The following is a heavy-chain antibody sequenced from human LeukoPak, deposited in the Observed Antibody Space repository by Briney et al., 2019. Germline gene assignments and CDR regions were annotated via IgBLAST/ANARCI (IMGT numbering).Heavy chain of an antibody. Sequence: GSLRLSCAASGFTFSSYWMSWVRQAPGKGLEWVANIKQDGSEKYYVDSVKGRFTISRDNAKNSLYLQMNSLRAEDTAVYYCARDRIAAAGTPIYYYYMDVWGKGTTVTISS. CDR1: GFTFSSYW. CDR3: ARDRIAAAGTPIYYYYMDV. V-gene: IGHV3-7*01. D-gene: IGHD6-13*01. J-gene: IGHJ6*03. CDR2: IKQDGSEK.